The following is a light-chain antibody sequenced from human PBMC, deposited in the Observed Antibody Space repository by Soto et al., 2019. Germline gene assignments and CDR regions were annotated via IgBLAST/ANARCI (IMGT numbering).Light chain of an antibody. Sequence: EVVLTQSPATLSLSPGGRATLSCRASQSVGLSLALYQQKPGQAPRLLIYDASERASGIPARFSGSGSGTDFTLTISSLEPEDFAVYYCQQRTSWPPWTFGQGTKVDIK. CDR1: QSVGLS. J-gene: IGKJ1*01. CDR3: QQRTSWPPWT. V-gene: IGKV3-11*01. CDR2: DAS.